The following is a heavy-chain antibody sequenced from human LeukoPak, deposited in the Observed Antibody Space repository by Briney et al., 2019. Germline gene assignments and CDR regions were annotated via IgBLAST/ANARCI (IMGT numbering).Heavy chain of an antibody. V-gene: IGHV4-59*08. D-gene: IGHD4-17*01. J-gene: IGHJ5*02. CDR1: GGSISSYY. CDR2: IYYSGST. Sequence: PSETLSLTCTVSGGSISSYYWSWIRQPPGKGLEWIGYIYYSGSTHYNPSLRSRVTISVDTSKNQFSLKLDSVTAADTAVYYCARHDHSDFGDPNWFDPWGQGTLFTVSS. CDR3: ARHDHSDFGDPNWFDP.